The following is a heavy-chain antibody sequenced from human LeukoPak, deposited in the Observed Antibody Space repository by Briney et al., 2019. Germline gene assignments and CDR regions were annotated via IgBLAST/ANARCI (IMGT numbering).Heavy chain of an antibody. CDR2: IYYTGST. Sequence: SETLSLTCTVSGGSILSSSYYWNWIRQPPGKGLEWIGYIYYTGSTNYNPSLKSRVTMSVDTSKNQFSLNLKSVTPEDTAVYYCARNLIPEQLVLNFWGQGTLVTVSS. D-gene: IGHD6-13*01. V-gene: IGHV4-61*01. J-gene: IGHJ4*02. CDR3: ARNLIPEQLVLNF. CDR1: GGSILSSSYY.